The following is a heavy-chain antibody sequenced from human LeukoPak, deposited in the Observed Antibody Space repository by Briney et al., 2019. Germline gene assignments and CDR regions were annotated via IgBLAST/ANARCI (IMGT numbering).Heavy chain of an antibody. V-gene: IGHV4-59*12. CDR2: IYYSGST. CDR3: ARGSSGWYRSLRGLDY. J-gene: IGHJ4*02. Sequence: SETLSLTCTVSGGSISSYYWSWIRQPPGKGLEWIGYIYYSGSTNYNPSLKSRVTISVDTSKNQFSLKLSSVTAADTAVYYCARGSSGWYRSLRGLDYWGQGTLVTVSS. D-gene: IGHD6-19*01. CDR1: GGSISSYY.